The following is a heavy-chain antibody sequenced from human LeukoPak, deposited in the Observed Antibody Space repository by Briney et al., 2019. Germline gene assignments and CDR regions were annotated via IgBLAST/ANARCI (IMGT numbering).Heavy chain of an antibody. V-gene: IGHV3-33*06. CDR2: IWYDGSNK. CDR1: GFTFSSYG. D-gene: IGHD5-24*01. Sequence: GRSLRPSCAASGFTFSSYGMHWVRQAPGKGLEWVAVIWYDGSNKYYADSVKGRFTISRDNSKNTLYLQMNSLRAEDTAVYYCAKEAYIEMATITPDYWGQGTLVTVSS. CDR3: AKEAYIEMATITPDY. J-gene: IGHJ4*02.